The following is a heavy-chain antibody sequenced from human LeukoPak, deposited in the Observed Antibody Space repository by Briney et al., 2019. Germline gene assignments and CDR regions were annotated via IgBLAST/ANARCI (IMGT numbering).Heavy chain of an antibody. V-gene: IGHV1-2*02. CDR3: ARDANYYGSGSYLDY. Sequence: GASVTVSFKASGYTFTDYYIHWVRQAPGQGLEWMGWINPNSGGTNYAQKFQGRVTMTRDTSMSTAYMELSRLRSDDTAVYYCARDANYYGSGSYLDYWGQGTLVTVSS. J-gene: IGHJ4*02. D-gene: IGHD3-10*01. CDR1: GYTFTDYY. CDR2: INPNSGGT.